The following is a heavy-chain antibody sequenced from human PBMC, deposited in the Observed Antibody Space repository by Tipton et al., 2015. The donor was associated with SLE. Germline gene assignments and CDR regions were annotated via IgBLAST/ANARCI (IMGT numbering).Heavy chain of an antibody. Sequence: GSLRLSCAASGVTFSSYAMNWVRQAPGKGLEWVSGIGVNPSNRDYADSVKGRFTISRDNSNNMLYLQMNSLRAEDTAVYYCARDTIFGVVIIFYFDYWGQGTLVTVSS. CDR2: IGVNPSNR. CDR3: ARDTIFGVVIIFYFDY. D-gene: IGHD3-3*01. J-gene: IGHJ4*02. CDR1: GVTFSSYA. V-gene: IGHV3-23*01.